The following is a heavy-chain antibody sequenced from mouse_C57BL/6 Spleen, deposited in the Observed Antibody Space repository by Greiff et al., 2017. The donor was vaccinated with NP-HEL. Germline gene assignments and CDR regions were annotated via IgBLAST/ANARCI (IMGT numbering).Heavy chain of an antibody. J-gene: IGHJ4*01. CDR1: GFSLTSYG. CDR3: AKLYDGYFYAMDY. CDR2: IWRGGST. Sequence: QVQLQQSGPGLVQPSQSLSITCTVSGFSLTSYGVHWVRQSPGKGLEWLGVIWRGGSTDYNAAFMSRLSITKDNSKSQVFFKMDSLQADDTAIYYCAKLYDGYFYAMDYWGQGTSVTVSS. V-gene: IGHV2-5*01. D-gene: IGHD2-3*01.